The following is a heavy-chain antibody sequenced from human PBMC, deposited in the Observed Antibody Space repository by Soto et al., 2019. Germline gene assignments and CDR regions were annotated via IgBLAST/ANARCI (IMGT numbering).Heavy chain of an antibody. CDR1: GYTFTGYY. J-gene: IGHJ4*02. V-gene: IGHV1-2*02. CDR2: INPNSGGT. CDR3: ARDFTGSAADSQDCDY. Sequence: ASVKVSCKASGYTFTGYYMHWVRQAPGQGLEWMGWINPNSGGTHYAQKFQGGGTMTRDTSISTAYMELSSLRSDDTAVYYCARDFTGSAADSQDCDYWGQGTLVTVSS. D-gene: IGHD6-13*01.